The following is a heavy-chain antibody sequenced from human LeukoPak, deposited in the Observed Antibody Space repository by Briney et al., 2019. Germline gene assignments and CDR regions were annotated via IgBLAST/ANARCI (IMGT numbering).Heavy chain of an antibody. CDR1: GFTFSSYA. D-gene: IGHD2-2*01. CDR3: ARRYCSSTSCYPHFDY. Sequence: PGGSLRLSCAASGFTFSSYAMHWVRQAPGKGLEWVANIKQDGSEKYYVDSVKGRFTISRDNAKNSLYLQMNSLRAEDTAVYYCARRYCSSTSCYPHFDYWGQGTLVTVSS. CDR2: IKQDGSEK. J-gene: IGHJ4*02. V-gene: IGHV3-7*01.